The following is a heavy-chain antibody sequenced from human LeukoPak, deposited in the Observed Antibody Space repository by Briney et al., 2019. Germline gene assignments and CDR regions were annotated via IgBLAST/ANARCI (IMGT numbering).Heavy chain of an antibody. CDR3: ARTYCSSTSCHYYFDY. V-gene: IGHV3-21*01. CDR1: GFTFSSYS. Sequence: GGSLRLSCAASGFTFSSYSMNWGRQAPGKGLEWVSSISSSSSYIYYADSVKGRFTISRDNAKNSLYLQMNSLRAEDAAVYYCARTYCSSTSCHYYFDYWGQGTLVTVSS. CDR2: ISSSSSYI. D-gene: IGHD2-2*01. J-gene: IGHJ4*02.